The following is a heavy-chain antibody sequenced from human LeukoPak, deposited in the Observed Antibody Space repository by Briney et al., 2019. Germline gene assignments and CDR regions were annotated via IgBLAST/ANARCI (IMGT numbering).Heavy chain of an antibody. Sequence: PGGSLRLSCAASGFTFSSYSMNWVRQAPEKGLEWVSSISSSSSYIYYADSVKGRFTISRDNAKNSLYLQMNSLRAEDTAVYYCARAPRSYYDFWSGYDYWGQGTLVTVSS. CDR1: GFTFSSYS. D-gene: IGHD3-3*01. J-gene: IGHJ4*02. CDR3: ARAPRSYYDFWSGYDY. V-gene: IGHV3-21*01. CDR2: ISSSSSYI.